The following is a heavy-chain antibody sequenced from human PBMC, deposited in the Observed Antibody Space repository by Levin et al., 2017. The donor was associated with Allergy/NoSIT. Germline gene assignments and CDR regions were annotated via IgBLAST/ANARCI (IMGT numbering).Heavy chain of an antibody. D-gene: IGHD5-18*01. CDR1: GFTFSSYW. Sequence: GGSLRLSCAASGFTFSSYWMHWVRQAPGKGLVWVSRINSDGSSTSYADSVKGRFTISRDNAKNTLYLQMNSLRAEDTAVYYCARRDTPPYYYYGMDVWGQGTTVTVSS. CDR2: INSDGSST. V-gene: IGHV3-74*01. CDR3: ARRDTPPYYYYGMDV. J-gene: IGHJ6*02.